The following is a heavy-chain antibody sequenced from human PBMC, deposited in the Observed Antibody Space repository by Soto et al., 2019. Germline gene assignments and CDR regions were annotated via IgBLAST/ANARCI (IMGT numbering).Heavy chain of an antibody. D-gene: IGHD6-13*01. CDR2: VSGSVVDT. CDR1: GFTFSNFA. Sequence: EVQLLESGGGLVQPGGSLKLSCAASGFTFSNFAMTWVRQAPAKGLEWVSAVSGSVVDTYYADSVKGRFTISRDNSKNTLSVHMNTLIAEDTAVYYCAKLTHPAAGTLRAVDYWGQGTLVTVSS. V-gene: IGHV3-23*01. CDR3: AKLTHPAAGTLRAVDY. J-gene: IGHJ4*02.